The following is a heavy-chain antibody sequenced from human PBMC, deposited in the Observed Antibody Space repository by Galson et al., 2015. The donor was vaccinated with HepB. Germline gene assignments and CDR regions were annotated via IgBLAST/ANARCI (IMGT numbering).Heavy chain of an antibody. V-gene: IGHV1-18*01. CDR2: TSPYNGNV. CDR1: GYFFKDYG. CDR3: ARDVGIRSWYKIGYLPH. J-gene: IGHJ1*01. Sequence: VKVSCKASGYFFKDYGINWVRQAPGRGLEWIGWTSPYNGNVNYAQKFQGRVTMTSDTSTSTVFMDLGSLTGDDTAIYYCARDVGIRSWYKIGYLPHWGQGTLVTVSS. D-gene: IGHD6-13*01.